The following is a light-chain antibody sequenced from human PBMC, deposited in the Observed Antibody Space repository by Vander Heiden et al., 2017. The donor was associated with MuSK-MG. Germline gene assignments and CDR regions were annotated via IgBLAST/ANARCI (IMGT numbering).Light chain of an antibody. V-gene: IGKV1-39*01. CDR3: QQRDSTPLT. CDR2: AAS. CDR1: QSISSY. Sequence: DIQMTQSPSSLSASVGDRVTITCRASQSISSYLNWYQQKPGKAPKLLIYAASSLQSGVPSRFSGSGSGTDFTLTISRLQPEDFATYYCQQRDSTPLTFGGRTKLEIK. J-gene: IGKJ4*01.